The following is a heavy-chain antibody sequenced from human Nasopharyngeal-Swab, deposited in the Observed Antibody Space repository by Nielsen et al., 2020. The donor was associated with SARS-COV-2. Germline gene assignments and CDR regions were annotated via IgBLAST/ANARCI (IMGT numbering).Heavy chain of an antibody. Sequence: SETLSLTCTVSGGSISSGGYYWSWIRQHPGKGLEWIGCIYYSGSTYYNPSLKSRVTISVDTSKNQFSLKLSSVTAADTAVYYCARAGTIFGVVIIHFDYWGQGTLVTVSS. V-gene: IGHV4-31*03. J-gene: IGHJ4*02. CDR3: ARAGTIFGVVIIHFDY. CDR1: GGSISSGGYY. D-gene: IGHD3-3*01. CDR2: IYYSGST.